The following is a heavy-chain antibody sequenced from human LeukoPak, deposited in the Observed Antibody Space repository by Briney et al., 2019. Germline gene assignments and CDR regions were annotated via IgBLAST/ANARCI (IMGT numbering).Heavy chain of an antibody. V-gene: IGHV3-23*01. Sequence: GGSLRLSCVASGFTFSTYAMSWVRQAPGKGLEWVSSITGSGGSTYNTDSVKGRFTISRDNSKNTLYLQMNSLRAEDTAVYFCAKRDSKMYAMNSYYFDYWGQGTLVTVSS. CDR2: ITGSGGST. CDR1: GFTFSTYA. J-gene: IGHJ4*02. CDR3: AKRDSKMYAMNSYYFDY. D-gene: IGHD2-8*01.